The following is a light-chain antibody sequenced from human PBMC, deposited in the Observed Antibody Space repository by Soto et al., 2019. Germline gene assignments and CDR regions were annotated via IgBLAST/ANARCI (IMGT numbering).Light chain of an antibody. CDR1: SSNIGAGYD. CDR3: ASWDESLNGWV. J-gene: IGLJ3*02. Sequence: QPVLTQPPSVSGAPGQRVTISCTGSSSNIGAGYDVHWYQQLPGTAPKLLIYGNSNRPSGVPDRFSGSKSGSSASLAISGLQSADEAEYFCASWDESLNGWVFGGGTKLTVL. CDR2: GNS. V-gene: IGLV1-40*01.